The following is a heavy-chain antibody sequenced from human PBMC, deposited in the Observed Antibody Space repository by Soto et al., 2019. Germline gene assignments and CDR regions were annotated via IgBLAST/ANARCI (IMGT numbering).Heavy chain of an antibody. Sequence: WGSLRLSCAASGFTFSSYSMNWVRQAPGKGLEWVSSISSSSSYIYYADSVKGRFTISRDNAKNSLYLQMNSLRAEDTAVYYCARDYREWELGTYYYYGMDVWGQGTTVTVSS. J-gene: IGHJ6*02. CDR1: GFTFSSYS. CDR2: ISSSSSYI. CDR3: ARDYREWELGTYYYYGMDV. V-gene: IGHV3-21*01. D-gene: IGHD1-26*01.